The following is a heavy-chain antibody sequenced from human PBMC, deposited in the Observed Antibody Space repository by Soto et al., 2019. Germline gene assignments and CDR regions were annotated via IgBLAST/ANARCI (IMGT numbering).Heavy chain of an antibody. CDR1: GYTFTSYG. V-gene: IGHV1-18*01. Sequence: ASVKVSCKASGYTFTSYGISWVRQAPGQGLEWMGWISAYNGNTNYAQKLQGRVTMTTDTSTSTAYMELRSLRSDDTAVYYCARVVSGLRGHYYFDYWGQGTLVTVSS. D-gene: IGHD4-17*01. CDR2: ISAYNGNT. CDR3: ARVVSGLRGHYYFDY. J-gene: IGHJ4*02.